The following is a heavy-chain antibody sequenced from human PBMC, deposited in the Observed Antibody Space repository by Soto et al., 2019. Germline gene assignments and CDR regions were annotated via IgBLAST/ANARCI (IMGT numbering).Heavy chain of an antibody. D-gene: IGHD5-12*01. J-gene: IGHJ4*02. V-gene: IGHV4-59*02. CDR2: ITYMRST. CDR1: GGSVDDHY. Sequence: SETLSLTCTVTGGSVDDHYWSWIRQPPGKGLEWIGYITYMRSTNYNPSFKSRVTISIDTSKRQFSLELSSLTAADTAVYYCARYGDGFDNFYFDYWGQGTPVNVSS. CDR3: ARYGDGFDNFYFDY.